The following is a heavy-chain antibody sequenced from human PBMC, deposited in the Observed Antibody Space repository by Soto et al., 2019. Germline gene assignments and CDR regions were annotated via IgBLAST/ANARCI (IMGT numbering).Heavy chain of an antibody. CDR2: IFPKEGRI. CDR1: GYIFNNYG. D-gene: IGHD4-17*01. V-gene: IGHV1-18*01. Sequence: QVQLVQSETEVQNPGASVKVSCKASGYIFNNYGISWVRQAPGQGLEWMGWIFPKEGRINFAQNFQGRVTLTKDTSTTTAYMELRGLTFDDSAVYFCARDIDYDIDYWGQGTLVTVSS. CDR3: ARDIDYDIDY. J-gene: IGHJ4*02.